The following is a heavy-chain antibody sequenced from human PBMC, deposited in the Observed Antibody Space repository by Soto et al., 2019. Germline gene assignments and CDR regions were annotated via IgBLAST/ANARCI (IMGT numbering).Heavy chain of an antibody. CDR2: ISYDGSNK. Sequence: VGSLRLSCAASGFTFSSYAMHWVRQAPGKGLEWVAVISYDGSNKYYADSVKGRFTISRDNSKNTLYLQMNSLRAEDTAVYYCARGETAGFYYYYGMDVWDQGTTVTVSS. J-gene: IGHJ6*02. V-gene: IGHV3-30-3*01. D-gene: IGHD5-18*01. CDR1: GFTFSSYA. CDR3: ARGETAGFYYYYGMDV.